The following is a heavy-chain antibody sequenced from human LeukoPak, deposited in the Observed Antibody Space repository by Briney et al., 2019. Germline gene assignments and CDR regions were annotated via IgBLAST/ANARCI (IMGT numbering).Heavy chain of an antibody. CDR2: ISGSGGST. CDR3: VKDQSIFGAVIIWSAGWFDP. CDR1: GFTFSSYA. J-gene: IGHJ5*02. V-gene: IGHV3-23*01. Sequence: GRSLRLSCAASGFTFSSYAMSWVRQAPGQGLEWVSAISGSGGSTYYADSVKGRFTISRDNCKNTLYLQMNSLRAEDTAVYYCVKDQSIFGAVIIWSAGWFDPWGQGTLVTVSS. D-gene: IGHD3-3*01.